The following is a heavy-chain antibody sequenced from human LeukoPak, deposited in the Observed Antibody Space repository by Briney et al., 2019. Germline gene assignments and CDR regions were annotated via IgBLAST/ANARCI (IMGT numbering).Heavy chain of an antibody. CDR1: GFTVSSNY. D-gene: IGHD3-9*01. CDR3: ARGGVHDEVLTGYYPPGFDY. Sequence: PGGSLTLSCAASGFTVSSNYMSWVRQPPGKGLEWVSVIYRGGSTYYADSVKGRFTISRDNSKNTLFLQMNSLRAEDTAVYYCARGGVHDEVLTGYYPPGFDYWGQGTLVTVSS. CDR2: IYRGGST. V-gene: IGHV3-66*01. J-gene: IGHJ4*02.